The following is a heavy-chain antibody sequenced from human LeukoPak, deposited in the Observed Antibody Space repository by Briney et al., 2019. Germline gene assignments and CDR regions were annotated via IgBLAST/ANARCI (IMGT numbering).Heavy chain of an antibody. V-gene: IGHV4-59*08. Sequence: PSETLSLTCTVSGGSISSYYWSWIRQPPGKGLEWIGYIYYSGSTNYNPSLKSRVTISVDTSKNQFSLKLSSVTAADTAVYYCAIGRAAAGIHWFDPWGQGTLVTVSS. CDR3: AIGRAAAGIHWFDP. J-gene: IGHJ5*02. CDR1: GGSISSYY. CDR2: IYYSGST. D-gene: IGHD6-13*01.